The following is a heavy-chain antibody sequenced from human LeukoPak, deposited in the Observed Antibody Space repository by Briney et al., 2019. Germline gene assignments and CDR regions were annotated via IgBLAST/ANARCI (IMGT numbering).Heavy chain of an antibody. CDR3: ASVLRYFDWLPYYFDY. Sequence: PSETLSLTCAVYGGSFSGYYWSWIRQPPGKGLEWIGEINHSGSTNYNPSLKSRVTISVDTSKNQFSLKLSSVTAADTAVCYCASVLRYFDWLPYYFDYWGQGTLVTVSS. D-gene: IGHD3-9*01. CDR1: GGSFSGYY. CDR2: INHSGST. J-gene: IGHJ4*02. V-gene: IGHV4-34*01.